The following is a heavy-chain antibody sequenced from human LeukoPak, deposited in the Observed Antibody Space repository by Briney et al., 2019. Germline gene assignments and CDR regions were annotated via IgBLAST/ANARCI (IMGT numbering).Heavy chain of an antibody. V-gene: IGHV3-53*01. D-gene: IGHD3-22*01. CDR3: AKVRTMIVVVRGGGLDY. Sequence: GGSLRLSCAASGFTVSSNYMSWVRQAPGKGLEWVSVIYNTGSTYYADSVKGRFTISRDNSKNTLYLQMNSLRAEDTAVYYCAKVRTMIVVVRGGGLDYWGQGTLVTVSS. CDR1: GFTVSSNY. J-gene: IGHJ4*02. CDR2: IYNTGST.